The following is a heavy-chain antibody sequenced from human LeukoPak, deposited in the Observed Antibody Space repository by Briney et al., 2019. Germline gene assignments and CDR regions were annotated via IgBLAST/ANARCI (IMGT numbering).Heavy chain of an antibody. CDR3: AKGDYGGNSHTFDI. D-gene: IGHD4-23*01. V-gene: IGHV3-30*18. CDR1: GFTFSAFA. CDR2: ILYDGSNK. J-gene: IGHJ3*02. Sequence: GGSLRLSCVASGFTFSAFAMHWVRQAPGKGLEWVAVILYDGSNKYYADSVKGRLTISRDNSKNTLSLQVNSLRSEDTAVYFCAKGDYGGNSHTFDIWGQGTMVTVSS.